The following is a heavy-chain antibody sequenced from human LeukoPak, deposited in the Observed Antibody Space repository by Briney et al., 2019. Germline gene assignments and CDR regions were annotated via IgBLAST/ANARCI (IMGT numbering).Heavy chain of an antibody. J-gene: IGHJ4*02. CDR1: GFTFSSYW. D-gene: IGHD3-10*01. Sequence: GGSLRLSCSASGFTFSSYWMSWVRQAPGKGLEWVANIKQDGSEKYYVDSVKGRFTISRDNAKNSLYLQMNSLRAEDTAVYYCAREYTYGSGTVDTFDYWGQGTLVTVSS. CDR3: AREYTYGSGTVDTFDY. CDR2: IKQDGSEK. V-gene: IGHV3-7*03.